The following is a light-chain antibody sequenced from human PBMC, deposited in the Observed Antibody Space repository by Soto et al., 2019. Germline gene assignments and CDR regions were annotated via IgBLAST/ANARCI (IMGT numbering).Light chain of an antibody. V-gene: IGKV1-6*01. Sequence: AIQMTQSPSSLSASVGDTVTITCRASQGIRRDLSWYQQKPGEAPKLLIYSASDLQGAVPSRFRGSGSGTDFTLTISSLQPEDFATYYCLQDFNFPRTFGQWTKVEV. CDR1: QGIRRD. CDR2: SAS. J-gene: IGKJ1*01. CDR3: LQDFNFPRT.